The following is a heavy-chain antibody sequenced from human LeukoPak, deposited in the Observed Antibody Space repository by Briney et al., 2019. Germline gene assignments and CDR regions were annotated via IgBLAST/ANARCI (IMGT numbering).Heavy chain of an antibody. Sequence: PGESLRLSCAASGFTFSSYWMNWVRQAPGKGLVWVSRINGDGSSTTYADSVKGRFTISRDNAKNTLYLQMNSLRAEDTAVYYCARGGAAATFDYWGQGTLVTVTS. CDR2: INGDGSST. CDR3: ARGGAAATFDY. D-gene: IGHD6-13*01. CDR1: GFTFSSYW. J-gene: IGHJ4*02. V-gene: IGHV3-74*01.